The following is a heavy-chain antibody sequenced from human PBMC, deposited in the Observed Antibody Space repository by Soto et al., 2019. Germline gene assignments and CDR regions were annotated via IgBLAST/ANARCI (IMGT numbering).Heavy chain of an antibody. V-gene: IGHV3-48*02. CDR3: ARGAVVVVDPATLDY. CDR2: ISSSSSTI. D-gene: IGHD2-15*01. Sequence: PGGSLRLSCAASGFTFSSYSMNWVRQAPGKGQEWVSYISSSSSTIYYADYVKGRFTISRDNAKNSLYLQMNSLRDEDTAVYYCARGAVVVVDPATLDYWGQGTLVTVSS. J-gene: IGHJ4*02. CDR1: GFTFSSYS.